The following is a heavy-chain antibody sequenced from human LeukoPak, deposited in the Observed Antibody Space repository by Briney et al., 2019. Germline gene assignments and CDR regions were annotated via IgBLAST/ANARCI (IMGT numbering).Heavy chain of an antibody. D-gene: IGHD6-19*01. J-gene: IGHJ4*02. CDR2: ITSKPNSYAT. V-gene: IGHV3-73*01. CDR1: GFTLSGSV. Sequence: GGSLRLSCAASGFTLSGSVMHWVRQASGKGLEWVGRITSKPNSYATVYAASVKGRFTISSDESKNTAYLQMNSLKTEDTAVYYCTSGSGWYSPDYWGQGTLVTVSS. CDR3: TSGSGWYSPDY.